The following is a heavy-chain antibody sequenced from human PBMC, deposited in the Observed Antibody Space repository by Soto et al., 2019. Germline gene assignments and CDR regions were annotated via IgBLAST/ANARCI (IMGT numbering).Heavy chain of an antibody. D-gene: IGHD4-17*01. CDR3: ARRRSATVFYYYGMDV. Sequence: QVQLVQSGAEVKKPGSSVKVSCKASGGTFSSYAISWVRQAPGQGLEWMGGIIPIFGTANYAQNVQGRVTITADEYTSKAYMELSSLRSEDTAVYYCARRRSATVFYYYGMDVWGQGTTVTVSS. CDR1: GGTFSSYA. J-gene: IGHJ6*02. V-gene: IGHV1-69*01. CDR2: IIPIFGTA.